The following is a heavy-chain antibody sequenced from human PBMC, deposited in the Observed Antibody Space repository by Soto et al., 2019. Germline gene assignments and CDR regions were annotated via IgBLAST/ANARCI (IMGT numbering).Heavy chain of an antibody. V-gene: IGHV3-9*01. J-gene: IGHJ6*02. Sequence: GMDWVRQAPGKGLEWVSGISWNSGYIGYAASVKGRFTISRDNSKRSLYLQMNSLTAEDTALYYCAKARAYSTGNYFYGMNVWGQGTTVTVSS. CDR2: ISWNSGYI. CDR1: G. CDR3: AKARAYSTGNYFYGMNV. D-gene: IGHD1-1*01.